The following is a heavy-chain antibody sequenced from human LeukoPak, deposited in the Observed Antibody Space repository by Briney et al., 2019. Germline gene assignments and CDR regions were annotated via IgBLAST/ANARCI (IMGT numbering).Heavy chain of an antibody. V-gene: IGHV1-69*06. Sequence: SVKVSCKASGGTFSSYAISWVRQAPGQGLEWMGGIIPIFGTANYAQKFQGRVTITAGKSTSTAYMELSSLRSEDTAVYYCARAYYYDSSGYYYYGAFDIWGQGTMVTVSS. CDR1: GGTFSSYA. CDR2: IIPIFGTA. J-gene: IGHJ3*02. D-gene: IGHD3-22*01. CDR3: ARAYYYDSSGYYYYGAFDI.